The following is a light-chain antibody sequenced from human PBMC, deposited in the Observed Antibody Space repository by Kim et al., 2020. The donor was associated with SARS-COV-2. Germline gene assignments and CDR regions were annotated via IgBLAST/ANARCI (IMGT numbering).Light chain of an antibody. CDR2: QAS. Sequence: DIQMTQSPSTLSASVGDRVTITCRASQNIGILLAWYQQRPGKAPNLLMYQASTLESGVPSRFSGSGSGTEFTLTISSLRPDDFATYYCQQYNSYSWTFGQGTKVDIK. CDR3: QQYNSYSWT. V-gene: IGKV1-5*03. CDR1: QNIGIL. J-gene: IGKJ1*01.